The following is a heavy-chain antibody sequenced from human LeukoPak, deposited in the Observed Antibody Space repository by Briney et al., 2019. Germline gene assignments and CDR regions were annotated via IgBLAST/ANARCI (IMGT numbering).Heavy chain of an antibody. CDR2: IWYDGSNK. CDR1: GFTFSSYG. D-gene: IGHD4-17*01. CDR3: ARDQAPYGDYVPPFDP. V-gene: IGHV3-33*01. Sequence: GGSLRLSCAASGFTFSSYGMHWVRQAPGKGLEWVAVIWYDGSNKYYADSVKGRFTISRDNSKNTLYLQMNSLRAEDTAVYYCARDQAPYGDYVPPFDPWGQGTLVTVSS. J-gene: IGHJ5*02.